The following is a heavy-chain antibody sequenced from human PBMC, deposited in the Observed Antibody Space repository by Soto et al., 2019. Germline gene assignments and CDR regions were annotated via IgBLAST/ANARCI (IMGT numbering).Heavy chain of an antibody. CDR2: IYPGDSDI. J-gene: IGHJ3*01. CDR3: ARRLYGDYRLAFDV. D-gene: IGHD4-17*01. CDR1: GYSFTSYW. Sequence: GESLKISCKGSGYSFTSYWIGWVRQMPGKGLEWMGIIYPGDSDIKYSPSFQGQVTISADKSVSTAFLQWNSLKASDTAIYYWARRLYGDYRLAFDVWGQGTMVTVSS. V-gene: IGHV5-51*01.